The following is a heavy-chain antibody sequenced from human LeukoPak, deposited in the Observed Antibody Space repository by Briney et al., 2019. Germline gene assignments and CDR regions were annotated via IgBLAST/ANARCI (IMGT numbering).Heavy chain of an antibody. D-gene: IGHD1-26*01. CDR2: ININGGGT. J-gene: IGHJ4*02. V-gene: IGHV1-2*02. CDR3: AREDSGSYSPFDY. Sequence: ASVKVSCNASGYTFIGYYIHWVRQAPGQGLEWMRFININGGGTKYAEKFQGRVLMTKDTSITTGYMELSGLRSDDTAMYFCAREDSGSYSPFDYWGQGTLVTVSS. CDR1: GYTFIGYY.